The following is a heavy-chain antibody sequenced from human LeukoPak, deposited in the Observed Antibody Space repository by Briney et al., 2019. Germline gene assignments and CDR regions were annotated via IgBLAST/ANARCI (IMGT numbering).Heavy chain of an antibody. Sequence: GGSLRLSCAASGFTFSSYSMNWVRQAPGKGLEWVSSISSSSSYIYYADSVKGRFTISRDNAKNSLYLQMNSLRAEDTAVYYCARVNCSSTSCAMVYYYGMDVWGQGTTVTVSS. CDR2: ISSSSSYI. V-gene: IGHV3-21*01. D-gene: IGHD2-2*01. CDR3: ARVNCSSTSCAMVYYYGMDV. CDR1: GFTFSSYS. J-gene: IGHJ6*02.